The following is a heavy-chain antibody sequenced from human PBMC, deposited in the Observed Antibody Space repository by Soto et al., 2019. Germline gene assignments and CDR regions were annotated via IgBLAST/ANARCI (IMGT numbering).Heavy chain of an antibody. CDR1: GYTFTGYY. CDR2: INPNSGGT. Sequence: GASVKVSCKASGYTFTGYYMHWVRQAPGQGLEWMGWINPNSGGTNYAQKFQGWVTMTRDTSISTAYMELSRLRSDDTAVYYCARDTYYYGSGSYQPGNYYYGTDVWGQGTTVTVSS. J-gene: IGHJ6*02. CDR3: ARDTYYYGSGSYQPGNYYYGTDV. D-gene: IGHD3-10*01. V-gene: IGHV1-2*04.